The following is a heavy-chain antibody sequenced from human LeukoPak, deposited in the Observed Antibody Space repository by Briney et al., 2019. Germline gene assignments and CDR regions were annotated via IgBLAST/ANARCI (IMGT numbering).Heavy chain of an antibody. D-gene: IGHD1-26*01. V-gene: IGHV1-46*01. CDR3: ARDGHKYSVSYLDAFDI. CDR1: GYTFTSYS. J-gene: IGHJ3*02. CDR2: INPSGGST. Sequence: ASXKVSCKATGYTFTSYSMHWVRQAPGQGLEWMGVINPSGGSTSFAQKFQGRVTMTSDTSTSTVYMELSGLRSEDTAVYYCARDGHKYSVSYLDAFDIWGQGTMVTVSS.